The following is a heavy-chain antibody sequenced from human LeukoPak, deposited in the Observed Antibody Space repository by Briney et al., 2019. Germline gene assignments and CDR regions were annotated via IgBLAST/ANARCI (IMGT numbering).Heavy chain of an antibody. Sequence: PGGSLRLSCAASGFTFSSYWMHWVRQAPGKGLVWVSRINSDGSSTSYADSVKGRFTISRDNAKNTLHLQMNSLRAEDTAVYYCAREPRVLRYFDWLKGDAFDIWGQGTMVTVSS. CDR1: GFTFSSYW. CDR3: AREPRVLRYFDWLKGDAFDI. V-gene: IGHV3-74*01. D-gene: IGHD3-9*01. J-gene: IGHJ3*02. CDR2: INSDGSST.